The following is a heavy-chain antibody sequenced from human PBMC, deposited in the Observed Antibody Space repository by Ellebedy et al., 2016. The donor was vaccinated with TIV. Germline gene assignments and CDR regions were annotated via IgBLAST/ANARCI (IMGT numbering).Heavy chain of an antibody. CDR1: GGAISSYY. V-gene: IGHV4-59*08. CDR3: ARHYEFYYYYGMDV. D-gene: IGHD3-3*01. CDR2: IYYSGST. Sequence: SETLSLTXTVPGGAISSYYWSWIRQPPGKGLEWIGYIYYSGSTNYNPSLKSRVTISVDTSKNQFSLKLSSVTAADTAVYYCARHYEFYYYYGMDVWGQGTTVTVSS. J-gene: IGHJ6*02.